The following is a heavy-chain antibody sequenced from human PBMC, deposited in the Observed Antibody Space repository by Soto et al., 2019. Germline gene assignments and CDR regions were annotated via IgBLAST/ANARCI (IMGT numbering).Heavy chain of an antibody. CDR2: ISYDGSNK. CDR1: GFTFSDYA. Sequence: PGGSLRLSCAASGFTFSDYAMHWVRQAPGKGLEWVAVISYDGSNKYYADSVKGRFTISRDNSKNTLYLQMNSLRAEDTAVYYCASGGNAFDIWGQGTMVTVSS. CDR3: ASGGNAFDI. J-gene: IGHJ3*02. D-gene: IGHD2-15*01. V-gene: IGHV3-30*03.